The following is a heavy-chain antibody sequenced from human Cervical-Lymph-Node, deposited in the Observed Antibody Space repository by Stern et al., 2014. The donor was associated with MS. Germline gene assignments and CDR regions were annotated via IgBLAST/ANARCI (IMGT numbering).Heavy chain of an antibody. CDR2: IYTSGST. CDR1: GGSISSGSHF. J-gene: IGHJ4*02. D-gene: IGHD3-22*01. Sequence: QVQLQESGPGLVKPSQTLSLTCTVSGGSISSGSHFWSWIRQPAGKGLEWIGRIYTSGSTKYNPSLSNRLTISIDTSKTQFSVNLPSVTAADTAVYYCARGHSSGFHFDSWGRGTLVTVSS. V-gene: IGHV4-61*02. CDR3: ARGHSSGFHFDS.